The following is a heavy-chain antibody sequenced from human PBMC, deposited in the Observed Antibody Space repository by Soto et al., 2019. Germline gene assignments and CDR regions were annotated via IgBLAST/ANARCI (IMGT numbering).Heavy chain of an antibody. Sequence: QVQLQQWGAGLLKPSETLSLTCAVYGGSFSGYFWTWVRQPPGKGLEWIGEINHSSTTNYNPSLTSRVTISVDTSVNQFSLKLSSVTAADTAVYYCARGRRYFDYWGQGTLVTVSS. CDR2: INHSSTT. V-gene: IGHV4-34*01. CDR1: GGSFSGYF. J-gene: IGHJ4*02. CDR3: ARGRRYFDY.